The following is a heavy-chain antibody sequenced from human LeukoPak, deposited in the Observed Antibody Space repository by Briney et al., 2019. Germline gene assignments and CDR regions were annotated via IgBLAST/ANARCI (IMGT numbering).Heavy chain of an antibody. V-gene: IGHV4-61*02. CDR1: GGSISSGSYY. CDR2: IYTTEKT. D-gene: IGHD3-9*01. Sequence: PSETLSLTCSVSGGSISSGSYYWSWIRQPAGKGLEWIGRIYTTEKTNYNPSLKSRVTISLDTSKNQFSLKLSSVTAADTAVYYCAGHGPDVGRYFDWLSMFDYWGQGTLVTVSS. J-gene: IGHJ4*02. CDR3: AGHGPDVGRYFDWLSMFDY.